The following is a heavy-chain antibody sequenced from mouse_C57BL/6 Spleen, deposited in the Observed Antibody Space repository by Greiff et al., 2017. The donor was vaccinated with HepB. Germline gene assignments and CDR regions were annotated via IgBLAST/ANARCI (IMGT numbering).Heavy chain of an antibody. J-gene: IGHJ4*01. CDR3: AGGGCDGSSDY. D-gene: IGHD1-3*01. Sequence: VQLKESGAELVKPGASVKMSCKASGYTFTSYWITWVKQRPGQGLEWIGDIYPGSGSTNYNEKFKCKATLTVDTSSSTAYMQLSSLTTVDSAVYYVAGGGCDGSSDYWGQGTSVTVSS. V-gene: IGHV1-55*01. CDR1: GYTFTSYW. CDR2: IYPGSGST.